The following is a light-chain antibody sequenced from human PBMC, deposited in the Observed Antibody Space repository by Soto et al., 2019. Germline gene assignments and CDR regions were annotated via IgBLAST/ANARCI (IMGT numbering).Light chain of an antibody. CDR2: EGS. CDR3: CSYAGSSTSPYV. V-gene: IGLV2-23*01. Sequence: QSVLTQPASMSGSSGHSITISCTGTSSDVWSYNLVSWYQQYPGKAPKLMIYEGSKRPSGVSNRFSGSKSGNTASLTISGLQAEDEADYYCCSYAGSSTSPYVFGTGTKVTVL. J-gene: IGLJ1*01. CDR1: SSDVWSYNL.